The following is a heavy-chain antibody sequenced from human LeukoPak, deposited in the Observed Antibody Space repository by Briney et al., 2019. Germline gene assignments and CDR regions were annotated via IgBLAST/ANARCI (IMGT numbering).Heavy chain of an antibody. CDR3: ARGIMITFGGPKGWFDP. CDR2: INHSGST. CDR1: GGSFSGYY. J-gene: IGHJ5*02. D-gene: IGHD3-16*01. V-gene: IGHV4-34*01. Sequence: SETRSLTCAVYGGSFSGYYWSWIRQPPGKGLEWIGEINHSGSTNYNPSLKSRVTISVDTSKNQFSLKLSSVTAADTAVYYCARGIMITFGGPKGWFDPWGQGTLVTVSS.